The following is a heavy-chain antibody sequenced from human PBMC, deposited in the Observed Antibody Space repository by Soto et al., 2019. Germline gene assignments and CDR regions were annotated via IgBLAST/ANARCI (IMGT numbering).Heavy chain of an antibody. CDR1: GYSFIAYW. Sequence: GESLKISCKGSGYSFIAYWIVWVRQMPGKGLELMGIIYPADSDTRYSPSFQGQVTISVDKSISTAYLQWSSLKASDTAMYYCARQSVAAAGLLDYWGQGALVTVSS. J-gene: IGHJ4*02. D-gene: IGHD6-13*01. CDR2: IYPADSDT. CDR3: ARQSVAAAGLLDY. V-gene: IGHV5-51*01.